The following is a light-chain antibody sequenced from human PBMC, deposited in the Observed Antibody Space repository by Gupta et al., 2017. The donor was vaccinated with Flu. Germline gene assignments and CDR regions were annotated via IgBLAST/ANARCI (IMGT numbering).Light chain of an antibody. Sequence: DIQMIQSPSTLSASVGDRVTMTCRASHGISDRLAWYQQKPGKAPKLLIYKASTLESGVPLRFSGSGSGTKFTLTITSLQPDDVATYYCQQYNSYSQTFGQGTKVEIK. CDR2: KAS. CDR1: HGISDR. V-gene: IGKV1-5*03. J-gene: IGKJ1*01. CDR3: QQYNSYSQT.